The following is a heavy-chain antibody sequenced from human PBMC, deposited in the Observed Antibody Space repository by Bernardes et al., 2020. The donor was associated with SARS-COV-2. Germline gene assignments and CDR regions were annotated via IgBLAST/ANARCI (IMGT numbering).Heavy chain of an antibody. CDR1: GFAFSSYS. CDR3: AKDYCGGDCDFFDY. CDR2: ISRSSSTI. Sequence: GGSLRLSCAASGFAFSSYSMNWVRQAPGKGLEWVSYISRSSSTIHYADSVKGRFTISRDNAKSSLFLQMNSLRAEDTAVYYCAKDYCGGDCDFFDYWGQGTLVSVSS. J-gene: IGHJ4*02. D-gene: IGHD2-21*02. V-gene: IGHV3-48*01.